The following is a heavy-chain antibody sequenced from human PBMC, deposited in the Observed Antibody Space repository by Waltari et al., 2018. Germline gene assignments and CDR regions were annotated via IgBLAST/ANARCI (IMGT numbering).Heavy chain of an antibody. CDR2: ISEYNGDT. CDR1: GYTFRNYG. Sequence: QALLVQSGVEVKKPGASVKVSCKASGYTFRNYGSGWVRQAPGQGLEWMGWISEYNGDTKYAKEVQGRVTMTTDTSTSTAYMELRSLTSDDTAVYYCARVHDCNSLSCYYYYYYGMDVWGQGTTVTVSS. V-gene: IGHV1-18*04. CDR3: ARVHDCNSLSCYYYYYYGMDV. J-gene: IGHJ6*02. D-gene: IGHD2-15*01.